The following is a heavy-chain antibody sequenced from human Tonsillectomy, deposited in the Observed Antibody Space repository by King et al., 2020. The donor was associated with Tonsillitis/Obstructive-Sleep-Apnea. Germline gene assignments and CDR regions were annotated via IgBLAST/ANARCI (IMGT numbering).Heavy chain of an antibody. V-gene: IGHV3-23*04. J-gene: IGHJ6*03. CDR1: RFTFSSYA. Sequence: VQLVESGGGLVQPGGSLRLSCAASRFTFSSYALSWVRQAPGKGLEWVSVISDRGDNAYYADSVKGRFTISRDNSKNTLYLQMNSLRAEDTAFYYCAGGPAGADYFDIDIWGEGTTGTASS. CDR2: ISDRGDNA. D-gene: IGHD7-27*01. CDR3: AGGPAGADYFDIDI.